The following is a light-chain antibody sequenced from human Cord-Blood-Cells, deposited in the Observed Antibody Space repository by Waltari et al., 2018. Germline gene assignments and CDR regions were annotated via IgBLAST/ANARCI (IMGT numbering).Light chain of an antibody. V-gene: IGKV1-16*01. CDR3: QQYNSYPRT. CDR2: AAS. J-gene: IGKJ1*01. CDR1: QGIRTY. Sequence: QMPQLPFPFLPLEGERVTTICRASQGIRTYLAWFQQKPGKAPKSLIYAASSLQSGVPSRFSGSGSGTDFTLTISSLQPEDFATYYCQQYNSYPRTFGQGTKVEIK.